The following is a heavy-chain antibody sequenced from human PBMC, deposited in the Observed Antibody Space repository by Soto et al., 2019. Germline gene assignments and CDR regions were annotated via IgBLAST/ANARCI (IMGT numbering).Heavy chain of an antibody. J-gene: IGHJ6*02. CDR3: ARDLWGYCGADCYPLDV. D-gene: IGHD2-21*02. Sequence: QVRLQESGPGLVKPSETLSLTCTVSGGSISSYYWSWIRQPPGKGLEWIGYMYNTGSTIYNPSLKGRVTISVDTSKNQFSLKLNSVTAADTAVYYCARDLWGYCGADCYPLDVWGQGTTVTVSS. V-gene: IGHV4-59*01. CDR1: GGSISSYY. CDR2: MYNTGST.